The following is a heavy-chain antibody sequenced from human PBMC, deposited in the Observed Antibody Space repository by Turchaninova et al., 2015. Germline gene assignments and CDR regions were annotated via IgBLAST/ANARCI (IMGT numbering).Heavy chain of an antibody. J-gene: IGHJ4*02. CDR3: ARLSGDLDGTDY. Sequence: QVQLQESVPGLVKHSETRFLTGRGPGYSINPGSHWGWVRQPPGKGGGWIGSMYHSGSTYYNPSLKSRVTILVDTYKNQFSLRLSSVTAADTAVYYCARLSGDLDGTDYWGQGTLVTVSS. D-gene: IGHD7-27*01. CDR1: GYSINPGSH. CDR2: MYHSGST. V-gene: IGHV4-38-2*01.